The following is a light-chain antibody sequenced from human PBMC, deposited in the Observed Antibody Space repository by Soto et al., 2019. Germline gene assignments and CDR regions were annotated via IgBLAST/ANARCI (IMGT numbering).Light chain of an antibody. CDR2: GTS. V-gene: IGKV3-20*01. J-gene: IGKJ5*01. CDR1: QSFSSSY. Sequence: EIVLTQSPDTLSLSPGERATLSCRASQSFSSSYLAWYQQRPGQPPRLLIYGTSKRATGIPDTFSGSGFDNDFTLTISRLDPEDSAVYYCQQYVGPRFTFGQGTRLEIK. CDR3: QQYVGPRFT.